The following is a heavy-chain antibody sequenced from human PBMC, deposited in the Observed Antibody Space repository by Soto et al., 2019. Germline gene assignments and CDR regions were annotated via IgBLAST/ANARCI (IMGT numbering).Heavy chain of an antibody. J-gene: IGHJ4*02. Sequence: SETLSLTCIVSGVSVRSYTWSWVRQPANKGLEWIGRVFSSVSATSNPSLKSRVSISMDTPENRISLKLDSVTAADAGVYFCARDGMTTGDTWGPGTLVTVSS. CDR1: GVSVRSYT. V-gene: IGHV4-4*07. D-gene: IGHD2-21*02. CDR3: ARDGMTTGDT. CDR2: VFSSVSA.